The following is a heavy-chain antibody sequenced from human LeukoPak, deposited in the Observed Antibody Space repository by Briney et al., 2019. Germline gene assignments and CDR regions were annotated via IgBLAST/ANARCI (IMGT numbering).Heavy chain of an antibody. Sequence: PSETLSLTCAVYGGSFSGYYWSWIRQPPGKGLEWIGEINHSGSTNYNPSLKSRVTISVDTSKNQFSLKLSSVTAADTAVYYCARGHRDVVVVSTVYWNYWGQGTLVTVSS. CDR1: GGSFSGYY. CDR3: ARGHRDVVVVSTVYWNY. J-gene: IGHJ4*02. D-gene: IGHD2-2*01. CDR2: INHSGST. V-gene: IGHV4-34*01.